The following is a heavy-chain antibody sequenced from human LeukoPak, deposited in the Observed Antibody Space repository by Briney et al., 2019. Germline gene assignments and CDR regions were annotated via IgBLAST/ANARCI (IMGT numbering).Heavy chain of an antibody. CDR3: ARERPINSVFDY. J-gene: IGHJ4*02. V-gene: IGHV1-46*02. CDR1: GGTSNSFA. Sequence: ASVKVSCKASGGTSNSFAITWVRQAPGQGLEWMGIINPSGGSTSYAQKFQGRVTMTRDTSTSTVDMELSSLRSEDTAVYYCARERPINSVFDYWGQGTLVTVSS. CDR2: INPSGGST.